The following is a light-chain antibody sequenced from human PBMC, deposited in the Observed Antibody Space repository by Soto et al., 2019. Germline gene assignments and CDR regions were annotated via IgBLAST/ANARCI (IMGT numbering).Light chain of an antibody. Sequence: EIVLTQSPATLSLSPGERATLSCRASQSVSSYFAWYQQKPGQTPRLLIYDASNRATGIPPRFSGSGSGTDFTLTISSLAPEDFAVYYCQQRSNWPWTFGQGSKVEIK. CDR2: DAS. CDR3: QQRSNWPWT. CDR1: QSVSSY. J-gene: IGKJ1*01. V-gene: IGKV3-11*01.